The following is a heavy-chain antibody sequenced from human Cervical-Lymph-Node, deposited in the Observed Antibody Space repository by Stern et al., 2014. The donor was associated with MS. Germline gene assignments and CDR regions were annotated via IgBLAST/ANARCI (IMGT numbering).Heavy chain of an antibody. CDR3: ARDRGSYSDY. D-gene: IGHD1-26*01. J-gene: IGHJ4*02. V-gene: IGHV1-2*02. Sequence: QVQLVESGAEVERPGASVKVSCKASGYTFTAYFLHWVRQAPGQGLEWMGWISLKTGSATYAQKVQDRVTVTRDTSINTGDMEVSSLRSDDTAVYYCARDRGSYSDYWGQGTLVAVSS. CDR1: GYTFTAYF. CDR2: ISLKTGSA.